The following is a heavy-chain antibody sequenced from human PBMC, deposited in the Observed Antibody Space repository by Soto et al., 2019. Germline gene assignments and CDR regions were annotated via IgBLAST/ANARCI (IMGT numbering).Heavy chain of an antibody. CDR3: ARSTRDYGDYGHVDY. V-gene: IGHV4-4*07. CDR1: GGSISSYY. CDR2: IYISGST. Sequence: SETLSLTCTVSGGSISSYYWRWIRQPAGKGLEWIGRIYISGSTNYNASLKSRVTMSVDTSKNPFSLTLSTVTAADTAVSYCARSTRDYGDYGHVDYRGQGSLVTVSS. D-gene: IGHD4-17*01. J-gene: IGHJ4*02.